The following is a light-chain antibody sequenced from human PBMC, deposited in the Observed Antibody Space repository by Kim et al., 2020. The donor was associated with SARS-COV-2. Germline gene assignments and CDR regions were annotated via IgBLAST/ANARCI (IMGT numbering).Light chain of an antibody. J-gene: IGKJ2*01. CDR3: QQYNSYSYT. V-gene: IGKV1-5*03. CDR1: QSISSW. Sequence: DIQMTQSPSTLSASVGDRVTITCRASQSISSWLAWYQQKPGKAPKLLIYKASSLESGVPSRFSGSGSGTEFTLTISSLQPDDFATYYFQQYNSYSYTFGQGTKLEF. CDR2: KAS.